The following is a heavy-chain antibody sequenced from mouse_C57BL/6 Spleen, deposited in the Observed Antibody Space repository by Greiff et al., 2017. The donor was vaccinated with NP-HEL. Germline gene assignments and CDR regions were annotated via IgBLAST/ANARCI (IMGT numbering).Heavy chain of an antibody. V-gene: IGHV1-66*01. Sequence: QVHVKQSGPELVKPGASVKISCKASGYSFTSSYIHWVKQRPGQGLEWIGWIYPGSGNTKYNEKFKGKATLTADTSSSTAYMQLSSLTSEDSAVYYCARSIGYFDYWGQGTTLTVSS. CDR1: GYSFTSSY. CDR2: IYPGSGNT. J-gene: IGHJ2*01. CDR3: ARSIGYFDY.